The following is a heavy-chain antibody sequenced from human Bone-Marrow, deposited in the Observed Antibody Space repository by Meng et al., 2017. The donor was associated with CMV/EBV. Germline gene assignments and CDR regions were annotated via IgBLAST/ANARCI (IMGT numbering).Heavy chain of an antibody. Sequence: ASVKVSCKASGGTFSSYAISWVRQAPGQGLEWMGGINPNSGGTNYAQKFQGRVTMTRDTSISTAYMELSRLRSDDTAVYYCARVSKSPFIVVVPKGAFEIWGQGTMVTVSS. J-gene: IGHJ3*02. D-gene: IGHD2-2*01. CDR1: GGTFSSYA. CDR2: INPNSGGT. CDR3: ARVSKSPFIVVVPKGAFEI. V-gene: IGHV1-2*02.